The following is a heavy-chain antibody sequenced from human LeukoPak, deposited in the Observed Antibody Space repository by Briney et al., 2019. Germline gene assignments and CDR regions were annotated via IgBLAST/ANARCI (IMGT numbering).Heavy chain of an antibody. CDR1: GGSFSGYY. D-gene: IGHD1-26*01. Sequence: PSETLSLTCAVYGGSFSGYYWSWIRQPPGKGLEWIGEINHSGSTNYNPSLKSRVTISVDTSKNQFSLKLSSVTAADTAVYYCARGLVGATTFVYWGQGTLVTVSS. J-gene: IGHJ4*02. V-gene: IGHV4-34*01. CDR2: INHSGST. CDR3: ARGLVGATTFVY.